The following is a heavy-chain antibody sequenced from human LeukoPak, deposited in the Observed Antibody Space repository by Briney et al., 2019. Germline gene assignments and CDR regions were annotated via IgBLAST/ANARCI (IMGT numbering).Heavy chain of an antibody. CDR1: GFTFMTYG. CDR3: AKAGYSSGWTRYYGMDV. Sequence: GGSLRLSCAASGFTFMTYGMHWVRQAPGKGLEWVAFIRYDGNIKYYADSVKGRFTISRDNSNNTLYLQMNSLRPDDTAVYYCAKAGYSSGWTRYYGMDVWGQGTTVAVSS. V-gene: IGHV3-30*02. CDR2: IRYDGNIK. D-gene: IGHD6-19*01. J-gene: IGHJ6*02.